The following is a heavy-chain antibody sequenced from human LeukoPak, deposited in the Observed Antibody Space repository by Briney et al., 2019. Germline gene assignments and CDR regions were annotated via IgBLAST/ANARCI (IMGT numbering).Heavy chain of an antibody. Sequence: ASVKVSCKASGYTFTSYAMHWVRQAPGQRLEWMGWINAGNGNTKYSQKFQGRVTITRDTSASTAYMELSSLRSDDTAVYYCARAVIAAAGRIYFDYWGQGTLVTVSS. V-gene: IGHV1-3*01. CDR2: INAGNGNT. CDR1: GYTFTSYA. J-gene: IGHJ4*02. D-gene: IGHD6-13*01. CDR3: ARAVIAAAGRIYFDY.